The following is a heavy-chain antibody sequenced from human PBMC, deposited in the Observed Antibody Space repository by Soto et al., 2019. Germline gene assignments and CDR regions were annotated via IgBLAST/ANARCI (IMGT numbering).Heavy chain of an antibody. CDR3: ARECSSSGYYPTPFDY. Sequence: ASVKVSCKASGYTFTSYGISWVRQAPGQGLEWMGWISAYNGNTNYAQKLQGRVTMTTDTSTSTAYMELRSLRSDDTAVYYCARECSSSGYYPTPFDYWGQGTLVTVSS. V-gene: IGHV1-18*01. D-gene: IGHD3-22*01. CDR1: GYTFTSYG. J-gene: IGHJ4*02. CDR2: ISAYNGNT.